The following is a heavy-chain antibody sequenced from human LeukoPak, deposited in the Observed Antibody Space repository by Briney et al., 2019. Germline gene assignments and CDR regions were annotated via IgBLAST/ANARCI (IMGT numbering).Heavy chain of an antibody. J-gene: IGHJ4*02. D-gene: IGHD3-22*01. CDR2: ISYDGSNK. CDR3: ARVPGYDSSGYFDY. CDR1: GFTFSSYA. Sequence: GGSLRLSCAASGFTFSSYAMHWVRKAPGKGLEWVAVISYDGSNKYYADSVKGRFTISRDNSKNTLYLQMNSLRAEDTAVYYCARVPGYDSSGYFDYWGQGTLVTVSS. V-gene: IGHV3-30*04.